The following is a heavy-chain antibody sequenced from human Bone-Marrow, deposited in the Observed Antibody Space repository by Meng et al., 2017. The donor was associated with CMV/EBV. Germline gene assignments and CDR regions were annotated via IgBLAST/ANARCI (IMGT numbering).Heavy chain of an antibody. CDR2: IYYSGTT. D-gene: IGHD6-13*01. CDR1: GGSFSGYY. J-gene: IGHJ4*02. CDR3: ARGSYSTDYYFDY. V-gene: IGHV4-59*01. Sequence: GSLRLSCAVYGGSFSGYYWSWIRQPPGKGLEWIGYIYYSGTTNYNPSLKSRVTISVDTSKNQFSLKLSSVTAADTAVYYCARGSYSTDYYFDYWGQGTLVTVSS.